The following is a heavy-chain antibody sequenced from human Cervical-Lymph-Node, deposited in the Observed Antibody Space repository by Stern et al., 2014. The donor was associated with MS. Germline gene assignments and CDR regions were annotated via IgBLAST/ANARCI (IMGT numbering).Heavy chain of an antibody. CDR2: STPIFGSA. D-gene: IGHD1-1*01. CDR1: GDTFTDYA. Sequence: QVQLVVFGAEVKKPGSSVKVSCKASGDTFTDYAISWVRQGPEQGPEWMGGSTPIFGSAHYAQTCQGRLTITADRSTSTAYMDLSSLTSEDTAVYYCAREVGSLAMDVWGQGPTVIVSS. J-gene: IGHJ6*01. V-gene: IGHV1-69*06. CDR3: AREVGSLAMDV.